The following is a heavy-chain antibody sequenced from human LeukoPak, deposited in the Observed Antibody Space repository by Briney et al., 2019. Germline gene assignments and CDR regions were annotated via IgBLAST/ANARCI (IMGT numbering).Heavy chain of an antibody. D-gene: IGHD4-17*01. Sequence: GGSLRLSCAASGFTFSSYGMHWVRQAPGKGLEWVAVIWYDGSNKYYADSVKGRFTISRDNSKNTLYLQMNSLRAEDTAVYYCARGYTQDYGDYFDYWGQGTLVTVSS. CDR3: ARGYTQDYGDYFDY. J-gene: IGHJ4*02. CDR2: IWYDGSNK. V-gene: IGHV3-33*01. CDR1: GFTFSSYG.